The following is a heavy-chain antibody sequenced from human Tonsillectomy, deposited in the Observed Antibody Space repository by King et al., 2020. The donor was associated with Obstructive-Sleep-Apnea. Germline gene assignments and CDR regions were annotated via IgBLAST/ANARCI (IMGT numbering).Heavy chain of an antibody. CDR2: ISSSSSTI. Sequence: VQLVESGGGLVQPGGSLRLSCAASGFPFSGYNMNLVRQAPGKGLEWVSYISSSSSTIYYADSVKGRFTISRDNAKNSLYLQMNSLRAEDTAVYYCARDLVPDAFDIWGQGTMVTVSS. CDR3: ARDLVPDAFDI. V-gene: IGHV3-48*04. CDR1: GFPFSGYN. J-gene: IGHJ3*02. D-gene: IGHD6-13*01.